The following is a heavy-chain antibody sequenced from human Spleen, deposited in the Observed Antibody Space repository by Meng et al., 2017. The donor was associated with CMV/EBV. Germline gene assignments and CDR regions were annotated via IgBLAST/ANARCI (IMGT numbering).Heavy chain of an antibody. CDR1: GFTFSSYW. Sequence: GESLKISCAASGFTFSSYWMSWVRQAPGKGLEWVANIKQDGSEKYYVDSVKGRFTISRDNAKNSLYLQMNSLRAEDTAVYYCARAEYDTGGYHFFEKWGQGTLVTVSS. V-gene: IGHV3-7*01. CDR2: IKQDGSEK. CDR3: ARAEYDTGGYHFFEK. J-gene: IGHJ4*02. D-gene: IGHD3-22*01.